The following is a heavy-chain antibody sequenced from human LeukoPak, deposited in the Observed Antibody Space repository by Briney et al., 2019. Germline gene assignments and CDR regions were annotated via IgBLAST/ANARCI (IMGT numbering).Heavy chain of an antibody. J-gene: IGHJ4*02. CDR1: GGTFSSYA. V-gene: IGHV1-69*01. CDR3: ARGSLFQQQLVLDY. Sequence: ASVKVSCKASGGTFSSYAISWVRQAPGQGLEWMGEIIPIFGTANYAQKFQGRVTVTADESTSTAYMELSSLRSEDTAVYYCARGSLFQQQLVLDYWGQGTLVTVSS. CDR2: IIPIFGTA. D-gene: IGHD6-13*01.